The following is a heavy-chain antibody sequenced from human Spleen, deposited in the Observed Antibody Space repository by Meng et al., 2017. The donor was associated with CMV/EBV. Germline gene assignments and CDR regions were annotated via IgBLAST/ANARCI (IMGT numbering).Heavy chain of an antibody. CDR1: GFSFSSHG. J-gene: IGHJ6*02. CDR3: VPHDCAMDV. V-gene: IGHV3-30*02. CDR2: IHYDGSKK. Sequence: GGSLRLSCATSGFSFSSHGMHWVRQAPGKGLEWVAFIHYDGSKKYYADSVKGRFTISRDNARNSLYMEMNSLRPEDTAVYYCVPHDCAMDVWGQGTTVTVSS.